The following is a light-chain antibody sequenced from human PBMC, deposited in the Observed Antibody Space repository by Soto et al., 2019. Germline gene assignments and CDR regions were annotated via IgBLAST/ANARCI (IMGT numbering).Light chain of an antibody. J-gene: IGLJ1*01. CDR1: ISDIGSYNH. CDR3: ISYTDRESYL. CDR2: AVS. V-gene: IGLV2-14*03. Sequence: SGQSLPACGCGSPGQSITISCSGTISDIGSYNHVAWYQQFPGKSPKLMIYAVSDRPPGVSDRFSGSKSGITASLTISGLQTEDEADYYCISYTDRESYLFGTGTKVTVL.